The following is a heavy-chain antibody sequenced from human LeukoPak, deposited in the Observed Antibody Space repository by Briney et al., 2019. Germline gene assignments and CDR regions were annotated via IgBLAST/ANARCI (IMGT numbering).Heavy chain of an antibody. Sequence: GGSLRLSCAASGFIFTNYFMSWVRQAPGKGLEWVASIKHDGSEKYYVDSVRGRFTISRDNTMNSLYLQMSSLRAEDTAVYYCAKENVNGNDGFDYWGQGTLVTVSS. D-gene: IGHD1-1*01. CDR3: AKENVNGNDGFDY. CDR1: GFIFTNYF. CDR2: IKHDGSEK. V-gene: IGHV3-7*01. J-gene: IGHJ4*02.